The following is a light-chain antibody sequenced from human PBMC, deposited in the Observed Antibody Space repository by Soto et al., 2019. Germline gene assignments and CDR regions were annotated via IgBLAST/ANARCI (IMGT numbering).Light chain of an antibody. J-gene: IGKJ2*01. CDR3: QQYTRYPYT. V-gene: IGKV1-5*03. Sequence: DIQMTQSPSTLSAFVGDRVTLTCRASRSISSWLAWYQQKPGKAPNLLIYKASNLQTTVPSRFSGSGSGTEFTLTINSLQPDDLATYYRQQYTRYPYTFGQGTKLEIK. CDR1: RSISSW. CDR2: KAS.